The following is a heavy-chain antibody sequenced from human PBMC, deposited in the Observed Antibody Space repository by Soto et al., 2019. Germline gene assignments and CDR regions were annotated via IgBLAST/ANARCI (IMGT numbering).Heavy chain of an antibody. CDR2: ISYDGSNK. CDR3: AKGEYCGGDCYSVSGGIFDP. J-gene: IGHJ5*02. CDR1: GFTFSSYG. D-gene: IGHD2-21*02. Sequence: GGSLRLSCAASGFTFSSYGMHWVRQAPGKGLEWVAVISYDGSNKYYADSVKGRFTISRDNSKNTLYLQMNSLRAEDTAVYYCAKGEYCGGDCYSVSGGIFDPWGQGTLVTVSS. V-gene: IGHV3-30*18.